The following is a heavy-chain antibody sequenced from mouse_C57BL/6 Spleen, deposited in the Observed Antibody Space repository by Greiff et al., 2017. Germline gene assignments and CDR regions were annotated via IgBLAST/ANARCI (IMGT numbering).Heavy chain of an antibody. J-gene: IGHJ2*01. CDR2: IYPGSGNT. Sequence: QVQLKESGPELVKPGASVKISCKASGYSFTSYYIHWVKQRPGQGLEWIGWIYPGSGNTKYNEKFKGKATLTADTSSSTAYMQLSSLTSEDSAVYYCAVDGSPVLFDYWGQGTTLTVSS. CDR3: AVDGSPVLFDY. D-gene: IGHD2-3*01. V-gene: IGHV1-66*01. CDR1: GYSFTSYY.